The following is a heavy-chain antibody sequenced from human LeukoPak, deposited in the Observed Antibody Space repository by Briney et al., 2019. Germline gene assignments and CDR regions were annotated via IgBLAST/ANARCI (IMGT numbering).Heavy chain of an antibody. CDR3: AKDHNYAFDH. Sequence: GGSLRLSCAASGFTFSDYSMNWVCHAPGQGLERVSWIGIRSGNTKYEDSVKGRFTISGNNAENLLYLQMSSRRVEDTAVYYCAKDHNYAFDHWGQGTLVTVSS. CDR2: IGIRSGNT. J-gene: IGHJ4*02. V-gene: IGHV3-48*04. CDR1: GFTFSDYS. D-gene: IGHD1-1*01.